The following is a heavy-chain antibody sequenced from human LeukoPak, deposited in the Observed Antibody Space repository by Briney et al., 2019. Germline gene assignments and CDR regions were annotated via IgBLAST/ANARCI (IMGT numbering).Heavy chain of an antibody. D-gene: IGHD3-22*01. CDR3: AAWTDYYDSSGYLY. J-gene: IGHJ4*02. V-gene: IGHV4-4*07. CDR1: GGSISSYY. Sequence: PSETLSLTSTVSGGSISSYYWSWIRQPAGKGLEWIGRIYTSGSTNYNPSLKSRVTMSVDTSKNQFSLKLSSVTAADTAVYYCAAWTDYYDSSGYLYWGQGTLVTVSS. CDR2: IYTSGST.